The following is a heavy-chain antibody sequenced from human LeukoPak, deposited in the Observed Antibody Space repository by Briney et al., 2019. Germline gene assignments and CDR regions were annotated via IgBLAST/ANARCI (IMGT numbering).Heavy chain of an antibody. Sequence: NPSETLSLTCTVSAGSISSYYWSWIRQPAGKGLEWIGRIYTSGSTNYNPSLKSRVTMSVDTSKNQFSLKLSSVTAADTAVFYCARDATLGYSYGQYYYYMDVWGKGTTVTVSS. D-gene: IGHD5-18*01. CDR2: IYTSGST. J-gene: IGHJ6*03. V-gene: IGHV4-4*07. CDR1: AGSISSYY. CDR3: ARDATLGYSYGQYYYYMDV.